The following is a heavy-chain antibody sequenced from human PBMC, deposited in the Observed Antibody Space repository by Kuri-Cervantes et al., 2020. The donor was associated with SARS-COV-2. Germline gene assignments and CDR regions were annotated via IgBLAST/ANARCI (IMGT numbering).Heavy chain of an antibody. J-gene: IGHJ6*03. CDR1: GGSIRSANHY. CDR3: ARQGTDYDFWSGYYIPYYYYYMDV. V-gene: IGHV4-39*01. CDR2: IYYSGTT. Sequence: ESLKISCSVSGGSIRSANHYWGWIRQSPEKGLEWIANIYYSGTTHYNPSLKSRVTISIDTSKNQFSLKLSSVTAADTAVYYCARQGTDYDFWSGYYIPYYYYYMDVWGKGNTV. D-gene: IGHD3-3*01.